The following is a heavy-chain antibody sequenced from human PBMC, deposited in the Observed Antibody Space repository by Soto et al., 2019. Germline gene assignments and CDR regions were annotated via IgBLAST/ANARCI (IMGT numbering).Heavy chain of an antibody. CDR2: IYYSGST. CDR3: ARHLTTYYYDSSGPRMAFDI. CDR1: GGSISSSSYY. D-gene: IGHD3-22*01. V-gene: IGHV4-39*01. Sequence: SETLSLTCTVSGGSISSSSYYWGWIRQPPGKGLEWIGSIYYSGSTYYNPSLKSRVTISVDTSKNQFSLKLSSVTAADTAVYYCARHLTTYYYDSSGPRMAFDIWGQGTMVTVSS. J-gene: IGHJ3*02.